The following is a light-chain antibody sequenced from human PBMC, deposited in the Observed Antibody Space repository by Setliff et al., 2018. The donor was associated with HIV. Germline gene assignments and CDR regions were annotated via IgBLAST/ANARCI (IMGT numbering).Light chain of an antibody. CDR2: DDS. CDR1: NIGGKS. CDR3: QVWDSISDHYV. Sequence: SYELTQPPSVSVAPGKTATITCGGDNIGGKSVHWYQQKPGQAPVLVVYDDSDRPSGIPERFSGSNSGNTATLTITRVEAGDEADYYCQVWDSISDHYVFGTGTKVTVL. V-gene: IGLV3-21*03. J-gene: IGLJ1*01.